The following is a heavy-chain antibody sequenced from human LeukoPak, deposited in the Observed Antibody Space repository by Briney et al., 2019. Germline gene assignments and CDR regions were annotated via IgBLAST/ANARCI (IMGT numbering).Heavy chain of an antibody. D-gene: IGHD3-3*01. CDR2: IYYSGST. CDR3: ARAIPYYDFWSGYYLDY. CDR1: GGSISSYY. J-gene: IGHJ4*02. Sequence: SETLSLTCTVSGGSISSYYWSWIRQPPGKGLEWIGYIYYSGSTNYNPSLKSRVTISVDTSKNQFSLKLSSVTAADTAVYYCARAIPYYDFWSGYYLDYWGQGTLVTVSS. V-gene: IGHV4-59*01.